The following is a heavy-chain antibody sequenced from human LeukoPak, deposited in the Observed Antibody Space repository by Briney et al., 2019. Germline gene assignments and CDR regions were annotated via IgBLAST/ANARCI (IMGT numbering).Heavy chain of an antibody. CDR2: IYYSGST. J-gene: IGHJ5*02. CDR3: ARATTGTTNWFDP. D-gene: IGHD1-1*01. V-gene: IGHV4-59*01. CDR1: GGSISSYY. Sequence: SETLSLTCTVSGGSISSYYWSWIRQPPGKGLEWIGYIYYSGSTNYNPSLKSRATISVDTSKNQYSLKLSSVTAADTAVYYCARATTGTTNWFDPWGQGTLVTVSS.